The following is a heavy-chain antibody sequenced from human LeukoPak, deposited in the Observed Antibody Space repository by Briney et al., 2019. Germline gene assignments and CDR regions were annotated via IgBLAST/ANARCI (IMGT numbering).Heavy chain of an antibody. D-gene: IGHD2-2*01. CDR1: GYIFTSQY. V-gene: IGHV1-46*01. J-gene: IGHJ6*03. CDR2: INPSIGST. Sequence: ASVKVSCKASGYIFTSQYMHWVRQAPGQGLEWMGIINPSIGSTTYSQKFQGRVTMTRDTSTSTVYMELSSLSSEDTAVYYCAKDLMGYCTSATCYNYYYMDVWGEGTTVTVSS. CDR3: AKDLMGYCTSATCYNYYYMDV.